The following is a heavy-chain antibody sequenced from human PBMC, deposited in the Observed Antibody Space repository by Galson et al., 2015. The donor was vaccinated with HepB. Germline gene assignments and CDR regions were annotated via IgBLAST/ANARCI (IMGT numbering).Heavy chain of an antibody. CDR1: GGTFSSYA. CDR2: IIPIFGTA. Sequence: SVKVSCKASGGTFSSYAISWVRQAPGQGLEWMGGIIPIFGTANYAQKFQGRVTITADESTSTAYMVLSSLRSEDTAVYYCARDLPGYSSSWYARMDVWGQGTTVTVSS. V-gene: IGHV1-69*13. J-gene: IGHJ6*02. CDR3: ARDLPGYSSSWYARMDV. D-gene: IGHD6-13*01.